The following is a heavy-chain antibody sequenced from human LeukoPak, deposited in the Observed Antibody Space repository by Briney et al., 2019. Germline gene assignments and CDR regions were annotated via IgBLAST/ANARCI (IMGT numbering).Heavy chain of an antibody. V-gene: IGHV3-7*01. Sequence: GGSLRLSCAASGFIFSNYWMTWVRQAPGKGLEWVANIKEDGSQKFYLDSVKGRFTISRDNAKNSLYLQMNSLRAEDTAVFFCAREIAAPANYYFGMDVWGQGTTVTVSS. CDR2: IKEDGSQK. CDR3: AREIAAPANYYFGMDV. D-gene: IGHD6-13*01. CDR1: GFIFSNYW. J-gene: IGHJ6*02.